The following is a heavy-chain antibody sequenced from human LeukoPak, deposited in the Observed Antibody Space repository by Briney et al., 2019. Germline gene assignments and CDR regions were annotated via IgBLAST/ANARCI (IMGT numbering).Heavy chain of an antibody. CDR1: GFTFSSYD. V-gene: IGHV3-23*01. Sequence: GGSLRLSCAASGFTFSSYDMNWVRQAPGKGLEWVSGISGSGGSTYYADSVKGRFTISRDNSKNTLYLQMNSLRAVDTAVYYCAKDYSGSNYWGQGTLVTVSS. J-gene: IGHJ4*01. CDR2: ISGSGGST. D-gene: IGHD3-10*01. CDR3: AKDYSGSNY.